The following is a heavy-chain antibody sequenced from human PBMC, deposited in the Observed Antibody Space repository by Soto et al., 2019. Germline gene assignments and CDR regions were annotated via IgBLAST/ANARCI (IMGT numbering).Heavy chain of an antibody. CDR1: GYTFTRYG. Sequence: QVQLVQSGAEVKNPGASVKVSCKASGYTFTRYGIGWARQAPGQGLEWMGWINTYNGNTNYAQNAQGRVTLTTDTSTRTAYMELRSLRSNDTAIYYCAMVDVDVTPSPQDVWGQGPTVIVSS. J-gene: IGHJ6*02. CDR2: INTYNGNT. V-gene: IGHV1-18*01. CDR3: AMVDVDVTPSPQDV. D-gene: IGHD2-2*03.